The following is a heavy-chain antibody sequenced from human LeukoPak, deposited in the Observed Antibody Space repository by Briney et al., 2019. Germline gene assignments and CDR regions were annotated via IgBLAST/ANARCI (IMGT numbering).Heavy chain of an antibody. V-gene: IGHV1-69*13. Sequence: SVKVSCKASGGTLSSYAISWVRQAPGQGLEWMGGIIPIFGTANYAQKFQGRVTITADESTSTAYMELSSLRSEDTAVYYCARAGGGYERNYYYYGMDVWGQGTTVTVSS. J-gene: IGHJ6*02. CDR2: IIPIFGTA. CDR3: ARAGGGYERNYYYYGMDV. CDR1: GGTLSSYA. D-gene: IGHD5-12*01.